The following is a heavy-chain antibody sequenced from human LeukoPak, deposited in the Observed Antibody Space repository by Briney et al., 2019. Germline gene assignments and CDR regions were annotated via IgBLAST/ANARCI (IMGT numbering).Heavy chain of an antibody. CDR2: IRSKTDGGTA. D-gene: IGHD6-19*01. J-gene: IGHJ4*02. CDR3: TRYSSGWY. V-gene: IGHV3-15*01. CDR1: GFTFTNAW. Sequence: PGGSLRLSCAAPGFTFTNAWMSWVRQAPGKGLEWVGRIRSKTDGGTADYAAPVKGRFTISRDDSKNTLYLQMDSLKAEDTAVYYCTRYSSGWYWGQGTLVTVS.